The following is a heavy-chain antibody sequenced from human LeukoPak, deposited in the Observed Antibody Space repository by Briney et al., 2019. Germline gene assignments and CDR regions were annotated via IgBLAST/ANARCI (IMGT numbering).Heavy chain of an antibody. CDR2: ISWNSGSI. V-gene: IGHV3-9*01. CDR3: AKGSSEATDI. CDR1: GFTFDDYA. D-gene: IGHD5-12*01. Sequence: SGGSLRLSCAASGFTFDDYAMHWVRQAPGKGLEWVSGISWNSGSIGYADSVKGRFTISRDNAKNSLYLQMNSLGAEDTALYYCAKGSSEATDIWGQGTMVTVSS. J-gene: IGHJ3*02.